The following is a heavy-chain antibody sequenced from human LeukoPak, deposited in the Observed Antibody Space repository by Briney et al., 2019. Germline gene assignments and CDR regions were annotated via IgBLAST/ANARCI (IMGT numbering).Heavy chain of an antibody. V-gene: IGHV3-7*01. CDR3: ASLQWLGYFDY. D-gene: IGHD6-19*01. Sequence: TGGSLRLSRAASGFTFSSYWMSWVRQAPGKGLGWVANIKQDGSEKYYVDSVKGRFTISRDNAKNSLYLQMNSLRAEDTAVYYCASLQWLGYFDYWGQGTLVTVSS. CDR2: IKQDGSEK. CDR1: GFTFSSYW. J-gene: IGHJ4*02.